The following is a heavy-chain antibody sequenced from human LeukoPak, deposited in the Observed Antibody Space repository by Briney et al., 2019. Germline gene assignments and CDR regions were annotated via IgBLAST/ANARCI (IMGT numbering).Heavy chain of an antibody. J-gene: IGHJ4*02. D-gene: IGHD3/OR15-3a*01. Sequence: PGGSLRLSCTASKFTFSNYAMSWVRQAPGKGLEGGSVISGSGGSTYYADSVKGRFTISRDNPKDTLFLQMNSLRTEDTAVYYCAKRSNFWTGYLDYWGQGTLVTVSS. V-gene: IGHV3-23*01. CDR2: ISGSGGST. CDR1: KFTFSNYA. CDR3: AKRSNFWTGYLDY.